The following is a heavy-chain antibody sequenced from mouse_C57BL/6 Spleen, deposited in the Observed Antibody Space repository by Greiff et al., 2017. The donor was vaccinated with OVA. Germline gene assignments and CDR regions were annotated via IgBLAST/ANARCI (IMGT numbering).Heavy chain of an antibody. V-gene: IGHV1-4*01. CDR3: AREGDTMVTTGFAY. CDR1: GYTFTSYT. CDR2: INPSSGYT. J-gene: IGHJ3*01. Sequence: VQLQQSGAELARPGASVKMSCKASGYTFTSYTMHWVKQRPGQGLEWIGYINPSSGYTKYNQKFKDKATLTADKSSSTAYMQLSSLTSEDSAVYYCAREGDTMVTTGFAYWGQGTLVTVSA. D-gene: IGHD2-2*01.